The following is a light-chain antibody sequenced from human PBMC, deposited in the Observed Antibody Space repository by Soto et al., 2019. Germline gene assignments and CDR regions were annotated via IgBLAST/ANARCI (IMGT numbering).Light chain of an antibody. V-gene: IGKV1-5*03. CDR3: QHYNSYSEA. Sequence: ILMTPSPSSLAASVGDRVTITCRASQTISSWLARYQQKPGKAPKLLIYKASTLKSGVPSRFSGSGSGTEFTLTISSLQPDDFATYYCQHYNSYSEAFGQGTKVDIK. J-gene: IGKJ1*01. CDR2: KAS. CDR1: QTISSW.